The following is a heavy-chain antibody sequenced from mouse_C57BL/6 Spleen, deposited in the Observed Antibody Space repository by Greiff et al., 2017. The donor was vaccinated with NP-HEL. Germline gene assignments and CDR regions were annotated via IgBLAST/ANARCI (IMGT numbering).Heavy chain of an antibody. D-gene: IGHD2-3*01. V-gene: IGHV1-64*01. J-gene: IGHJ2*01. CDR3: ARDVGYYVGDY. CDR1: GYTFTSYW. Sequence: VQLQQPGAELVKPGASVKLSCKASGYTFTSYWMHWVKQRPGQGLEWIGMIHPNSGSTNYNEKFKSKATLTVDKSSSTAYMQLSSLTSEDSAVYYCARDVGYYVGDYWGQGTTLTVSS. CDR2: IHPNSGST.